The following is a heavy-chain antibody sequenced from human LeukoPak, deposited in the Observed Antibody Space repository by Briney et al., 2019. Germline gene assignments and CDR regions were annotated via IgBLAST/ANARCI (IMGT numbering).Heavy chain of an antibody. D-gene: IGHD5-18*01. CDR2: FDPEDGET. CDR1: GYTLTELS. CDR3: ARDSKWGYSYGPSVEDYDNYGMDV. V-gene: IGHV1-24*01. Sequence: ASVTVSCKVSGYTLTELSMHWVRQAPGKGLEWMGGFDPEDGETIYAQKFQGRVTMTEYTSTDTAYMELSSLRSEDTAVYYCARDSKWGYSYGPSVEDYDNYGMDVWGKGTTVTVSS. J-gene: IGHJ6*04.